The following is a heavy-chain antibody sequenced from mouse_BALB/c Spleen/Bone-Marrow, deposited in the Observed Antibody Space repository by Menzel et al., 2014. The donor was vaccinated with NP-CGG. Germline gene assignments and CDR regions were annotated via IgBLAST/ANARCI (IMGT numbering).Heavy chain of an antibody. CDR2: IYPGSGST. CDR3: TSLRLPY. Sequence: LQQSGSELVRPGASVKLSCKASGYTFTSYWMHWVKQRPGQGLEWIGNIYPGSGSTNYDEKFKSKATLTVDTSSSTAYMQLSSPTSEDSAVYYCTSLRLPYWGQGTLVTVSA. CDR1: GYTFTSYW. V-gene: IGHV1S22*01. J-gene: IGHJ3*01. D-gene: IGHD1-2*01.